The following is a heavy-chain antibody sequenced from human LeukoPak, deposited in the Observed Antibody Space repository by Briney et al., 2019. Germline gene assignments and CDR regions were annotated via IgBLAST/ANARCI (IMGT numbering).Heavy chain of an antibody. J-gene: IGHJ4*02. CDR1: GYTFTDYT. CDR2: INGGSGNT. D-gene: IGHD3-22*01. Sequence: ASVKVSCKASGYTFTDYTMHWLRQAPGQRLDWMGWINGGSGNTKYSPEFQGRVTITRDTSASTAYMELSSLRSEDTAVYYCANPRYDSSGYYYVDWGQGTLVAVSS. CDR3: ANPRYDSSGYYYVD. V-gene: IGHV1-3*01.